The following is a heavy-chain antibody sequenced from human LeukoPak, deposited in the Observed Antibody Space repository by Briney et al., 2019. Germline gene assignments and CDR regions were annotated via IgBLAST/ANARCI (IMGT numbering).Heavy chain of an antibody. CDR2: INSDGSST. V-gene: IGHV3-74*01. CDR3: ARGTGSYYSLGY. Sequence: LTGGSVRLSCAASGFTFSSYWMHWVRQAPGKGLVWVSRINSDGSSTSYADSVKGRFTISRDNAKNTLYLQMDSLRAEDTAMYYCARGTGSYYSLGYWGQGTLVTVSS. D-gene: IGHD1-26*01. J-gene: IGHJ4*02. CDR1: GFTFSSYW.